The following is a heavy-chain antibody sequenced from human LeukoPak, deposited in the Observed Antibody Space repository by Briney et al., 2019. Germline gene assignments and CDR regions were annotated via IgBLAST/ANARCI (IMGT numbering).Heavy chain of an antibody. CDR1: GFTFDDYG. J-gene: IGHJ6*03. Sequence: TGVSLRLSCAASGFTFDDYGMSWVRQAPGKGLEWVSGIEWNGGSTDYADSVKGRFTISRDNAKNYLYLQMNSLRAEDTALYYCARVGYGRQQLGNSDYYYYYMDVWGKGTTVTVSS. D-gene: IGHD6-13*01. CDR2: IEWNGGST. V-gene: IGHV3-20*04. CDR3: ARVGYGRQQLGNSDYYYYYMDV.